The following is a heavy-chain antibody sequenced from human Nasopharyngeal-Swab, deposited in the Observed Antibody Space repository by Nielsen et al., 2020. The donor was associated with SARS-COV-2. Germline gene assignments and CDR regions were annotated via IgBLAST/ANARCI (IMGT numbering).Heavy chain of an antibody. CDR1: GFTFSSYS. Sequence: GGSLRLSCAASGFTFSSYSMNWVRQAPGKGLEWVSSISSSRSYIYYADSVKGRFIISRDNAKNSLYLQMNSLRAEDTAVYYCARCLYDSSGYDEILFDYWGQGTLVTVSS. D-gene: IGHD3-22*01. V-gene: IGHV3-21*01. CDR2: ISSSRSYI. CDR3: ARCLYDSSGYDEILFDY. J-gene: IGHJ4*02.